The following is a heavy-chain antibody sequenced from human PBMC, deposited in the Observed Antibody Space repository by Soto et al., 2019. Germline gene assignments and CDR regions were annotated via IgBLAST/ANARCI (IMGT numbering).Heavy chain of an antibody. CDR3: AREVRRDYYGSGEFDY. CDR2: IYYSGST. V-gene: IGHV4-31*03. Sequence: SETLSLTCTVSDGSISSGGYYWSWIRQHPGKGLEWIGYIYYSGSTYYKPSLKSRVTISVDTSKNQFSLKLSSVTAADTAVYYCAREVRRDYYGSGEFDYWGQGTLVTVSS. D-gene: IGHD3-10*01. CDR1: DGSISSGGYY. J-gene: IGHJ4*02.